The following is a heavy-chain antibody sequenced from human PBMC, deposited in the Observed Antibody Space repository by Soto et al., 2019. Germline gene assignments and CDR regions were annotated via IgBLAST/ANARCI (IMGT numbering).Heavy chain of an antibody. D-gene: IGHD1-7*01. CDR2: VIPIFGTA. V-gene: IGHV1-69*06. J-gene: IGHJ4*02. CDR3: ARIRTSFWNSADY. CDR1: GGTFSSYA. Sequence: GASVKVSCKASGGTFSSYAISWVRQAPGQGLEWMGGVIPIFGTANYAQKFQGRVTITADKSTSTAYMELSSLRSEDTAVYYCARIRTSFWNSADYWGQGTLVTVSS.